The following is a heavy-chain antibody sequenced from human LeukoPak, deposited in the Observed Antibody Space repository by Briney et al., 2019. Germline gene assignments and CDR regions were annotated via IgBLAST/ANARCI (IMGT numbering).Heavy chain of an antibody. Sequence: GGSLTLSCAVSGYTFRSYGMHWVRHAPAKGLEWVAVIWYDGSNKYYADSVKGRFTISRDNSKNTLYLQIHSLRAEETAVYYCAKESSSGYYYDAFDIWGQGTMVTVSS. CDR1: GYTFRSYG. CDR2: IWYDGSNK. D-gene: IGHD3-22*01. J-gene: IGHJ3*02. CDR3: AKESSSGYYYDAFDI. V-gene: IGHV3-33*06.